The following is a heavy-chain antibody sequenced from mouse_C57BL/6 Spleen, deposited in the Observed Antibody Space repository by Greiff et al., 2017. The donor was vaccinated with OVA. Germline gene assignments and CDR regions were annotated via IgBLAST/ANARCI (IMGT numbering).Heavy chain of an antibody. D-gene: IGHD3-2*02. CDR2: IYPSDSET. V-gene: IGHV1-61*01. CDR3: ARGDSSGYYYFDY. J-gene: IGHJ2*01. CDR1: GYTFTSYW. Sequence: VKLQQPGAELVRPGSSVKLSCKASGYTFTSYWMDWVKQRPGQGLEWIGNIYPSDSETHYNQKFKDKATLTIDKSSSTAYMQLSSLTSEDSAVYYCARGDSSGYYYFDYWGQGTTLTVSS.